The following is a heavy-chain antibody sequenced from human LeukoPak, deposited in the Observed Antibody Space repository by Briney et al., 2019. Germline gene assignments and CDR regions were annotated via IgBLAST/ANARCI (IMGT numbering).Heavy chain of an antibody. CDR3: ARGRIAKIVVVHSFSYGMDV. J-gene: IGHJ6*02. Sequence: SETLSLTCTVSGGSIRTDGSYWAWIRQPPGKGLEWIGSIYIDGITHYNSSLQSRVTLSIDTSKNQLSLELRSVTAADTAVYYCARGRIAKIVVVHSFSYGMDVWGQGTTVTVSS. CDR2: IYIDGIT. D-gene: IGHD3-22*01. CDR1: GGSIRTDGSY. V-gene: IGHV4-39*01.